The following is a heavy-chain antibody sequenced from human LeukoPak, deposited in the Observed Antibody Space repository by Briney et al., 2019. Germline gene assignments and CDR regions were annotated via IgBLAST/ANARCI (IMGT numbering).Heavy chain of an antibody. J-gene: IGHJ4*02. V-gene: IGHV4-59*01. D-gene: IGHD2-8*01. CDR2: IYYSGST. Sequence: PSGTLTLTCTASGGTFTNYYLSWIRQPPGKGLEWIGYIYYSGSTNYNTSLKSRVTISVDTSKNQFSLKLSSVTAADTAVYYCARGAPNFTIDYWGQGTLVTVSS. CDR3: ARGAPNFTIDY. CDR1: GGTFTNYY.